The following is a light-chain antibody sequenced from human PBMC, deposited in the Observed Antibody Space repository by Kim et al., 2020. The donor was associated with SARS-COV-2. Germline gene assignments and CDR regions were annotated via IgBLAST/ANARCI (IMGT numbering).Light chain of an antibody. Sequence: DIMMTQTPLSLSVIPGQPASISCKSSQSLLHSDGESYLYWYLQRPGQSPHLLIYESSKRFSGVPDRISGSGSGTDFTLRISRVEAEDVGIYFCMQSVELPLTFGGGTKVDIK. J-gene: IGKJ4*01. CDR2: ESS. V-gene: IGKV2D-29*02. CDR3: MQSVELPLT. CDR1: QSLLHSDGESY.